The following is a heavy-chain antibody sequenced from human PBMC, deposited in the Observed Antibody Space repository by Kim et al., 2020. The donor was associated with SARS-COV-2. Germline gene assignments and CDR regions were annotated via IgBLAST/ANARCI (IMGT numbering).Heavy chain of an antibody. J-gene: IGHJ6*02. CDR2: INPNSGGT. V-gene: IGHV1-2*06. Sequence: ASVKVSCKASGYTFTGYYMHWVRQAPGQGLEWMGRINPNSGGTNYAQKFQGRVTMTRDTSISTAYMELSRLRSDDTAVYYCARSKDYYYGMDVWGQGTTVTVSS. CDR1: GYTFTGYY. CDR3: ARSKDYYYGMDV.